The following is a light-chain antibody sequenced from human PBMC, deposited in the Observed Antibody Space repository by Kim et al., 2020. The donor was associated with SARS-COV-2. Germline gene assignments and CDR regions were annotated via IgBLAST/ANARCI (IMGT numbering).Light chain of an antibody. CDR3: SSFSSSTTVV. CDR1: SSDVGGYNY. CDR2: DVS. V-gene: IGLV2-14*03. Sequence: GQSITISCTGTSSDVGGYNYVSWYQQHPDKAPKLMIYDVSSRPSGVSDRFSGSKSGNTASLTISGLQAEDEADYYCSSFSSSTTVVFGGGTKVTVL. J-gene: IGLJ2*01.